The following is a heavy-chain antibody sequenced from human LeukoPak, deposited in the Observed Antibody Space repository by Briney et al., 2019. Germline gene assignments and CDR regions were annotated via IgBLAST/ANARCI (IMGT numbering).Heavy chain of an antibody. J-gene: IGHJ4*02. V-gene: IGHV4-34*01. CDR3: ASQRGQWPDRPFDY. CDR2: IYYSGST. D-gene: IGHD6-19*01. Sequence: SETLSLTCAVYGGSFSGYYWSWIRQPPGKGLEWIGSIYYSGSTYYNPSLKSRVTISVDTSKNQFSLKLSSVTAADTAVYYCASQRGQWPDRPFDYWGQGTLVTVSS. CDR1: GGSFSGYY.